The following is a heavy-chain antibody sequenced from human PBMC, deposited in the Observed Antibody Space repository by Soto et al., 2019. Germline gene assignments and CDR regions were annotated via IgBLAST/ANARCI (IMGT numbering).Heavy chain of an antibody. V-gene: IGHV3-64*01. CDR1: GFTFSSYA. D-gene: IGHD2-2*01. CDR2: ISSNGGST. J-gene: IGHJ6*03. CDR3: ARVKVVPADYYYYYMDV. Sequence: GGSLSLSCAASGFTFSSYAMHWVRQAPGKGLEYVSAISSNGGSTYYANYVKGRFTISRDNSKNTLYLQMGSLRAEDMAVYYCARVKVVPADYYYYYMDVWGKGTTVTVSS.